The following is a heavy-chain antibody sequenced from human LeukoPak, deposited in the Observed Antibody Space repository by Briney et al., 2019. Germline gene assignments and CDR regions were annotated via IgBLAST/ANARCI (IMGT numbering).Heavy chain of an antibody. Sequence: EASVKVSCKASGGTFSSYAISWVRQAPGQGLEWMGRIIPILGIANYAQKFQGRVTITADKSTSTAYMELSSLRSEDTAVYYCARTYGSGSYSRDYWGQGTLVTVSS. CDR3: ARTYGSGSYSRDY. CDR1: GGTFSSYA. CDR2: IIPILGIA. V-gene: IGHV1-69*04. D-gene: IGHD3-10*01. J-gene: IGHJ4*02.